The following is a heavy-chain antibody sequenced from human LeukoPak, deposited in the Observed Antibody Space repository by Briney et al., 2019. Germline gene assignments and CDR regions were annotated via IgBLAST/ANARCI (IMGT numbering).Heavy chain of an antibody. D-gene: IGHD4-17*01. J-gene: IGHJ6*04. CDR1: GFTFSSYE. CDR3: ARGRAVPTGYGMDV. Sequence: QPGGSLRLSCAASGFTFSSYEMNWVRQAPGKGLEWDSYISSSGSTIYYADSVKGRFTISRDNAKNSLYLQMNSLRAEDTAVYYCARGRAVPTGYGMDVWGKGTTVTVSS. V-gene: IGHV3-48*03. CDR2: ISSSGSTI.